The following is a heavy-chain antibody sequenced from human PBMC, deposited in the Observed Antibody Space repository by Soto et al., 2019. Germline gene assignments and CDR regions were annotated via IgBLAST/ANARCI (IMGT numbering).Heavy chain of an antibody. CDR1: GYTFTSSG. Sequence: APVKVSCKASGYTFTSSGISWVRQAPGQGLEMMGWISAYNGNTNYAQKLQGRVTMTTDTSTNTAYMDLRSLRCDGTAGHHSARDREADYWGQGTLVTVSS. CDR2: ISAYNGNT. CDR3: ARDREADY. J-gene: IGHJ4*02. V-gene: IGHV1-18*01.